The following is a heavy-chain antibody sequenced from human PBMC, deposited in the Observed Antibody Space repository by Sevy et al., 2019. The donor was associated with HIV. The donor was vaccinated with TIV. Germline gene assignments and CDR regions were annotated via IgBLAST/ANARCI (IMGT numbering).Heavy chain of an antibody. CDR1: GFSLNDYY. Sequence: GGSLRLSCAATGFSLNDYYMTWIRQAPGKGLEWVSYISGDSGHTNYAESVKGRFTISRDNIKNFVYLQMDGLRAEDTVTYYCARDGNSGYYFNYYYYGMDVWGQGTTVTVSS. V-gene: IGHV3-11*06. CDR2: ISGDSGHT. J-gene: IGHJ6*02. CDR3: ARDGNSGYYFNYYYYGMDV. D-gene: IGHD3-22*01.